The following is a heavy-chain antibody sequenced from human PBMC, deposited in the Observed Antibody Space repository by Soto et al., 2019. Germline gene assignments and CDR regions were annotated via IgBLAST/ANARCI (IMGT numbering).Heavy chain of an antibody. Sequence: GGSLRLSCAASGFTFSSYSMNWVRQAPGKGLEWVSSISSSSSYIYYADSVKGRFTISRDNAKNSLYLQMNSLRAEDTAVYYCARDHTAARSYGSGSYYPVGVFDPWGQGTLVTVSS. V-gene: IGHV3-21*01. CDR2: ISSSSSYI. D-gene: IGHD3-10*01. CDR3: ARDHTAARSYGSGSYYPVGVFDP. J-gene: IGHJ5*02. CDR1: GFTFSSYS.